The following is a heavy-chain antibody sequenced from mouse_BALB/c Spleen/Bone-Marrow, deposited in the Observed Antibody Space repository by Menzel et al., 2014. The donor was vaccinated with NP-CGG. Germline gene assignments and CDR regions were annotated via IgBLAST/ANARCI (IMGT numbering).Heavy chain of an antibody. D-gene: IGHD1-1*01. V-gene: IGHV5-17*02. CDR2: ISSGSSTI. Sequence: EVQVVESGGGLVQPGGSRKLSCAASGFTFSSFGMHWVRQAPEKGLEWVAYISSGSSTIYYADTVMGRFTISRDNPKNTLFLQMTSLRSEDTAMYYCARWGSSSGYFDYWGQGTTLTVSS. CDR1: GFTFSSFG. CDR3: ARWGSSSGYFDY. J-gene: IGHJ2*01.